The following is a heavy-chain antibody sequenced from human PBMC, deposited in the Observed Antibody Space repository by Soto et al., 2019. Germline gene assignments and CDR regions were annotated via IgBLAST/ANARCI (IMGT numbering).Heavy chain of an antibody. CDR3: TTYDFWSGYSVDY. CDR2: IKSKTDGGTT. V-gene: IGHV3-15*01. J-gene: IGHJ4*02. D-gene: IGHD3-3*01. Sequence: GSLRLSCAASGFTFSNAWMSWVRQAPGKGLEWVGRIKSKTDGGTTDYAAPVKGRFTISRDDSKNTLYLQMNSLKTEDTAVYYCTTYDFWSGYSVDYWGQGTLVTVSS. CDR1: GFTFSNAW.